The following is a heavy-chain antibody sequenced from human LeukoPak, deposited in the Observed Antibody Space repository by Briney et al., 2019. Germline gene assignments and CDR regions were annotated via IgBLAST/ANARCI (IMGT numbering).Heavy chain of an antibody. V-gene: IGHV3-21*01. CDR2: ITSSSSHI. CDR1: EFVFSSHA. J-gene: IGHJ4*02. CDR3: AKDSSNWSFDY. Sequence: GGSLRLSCVASEFVFSSHAMIWVRQAPGKGLEWISSITSSSSHIFYADSVRGRFTISRDNANNALHLQMNSLRAEDTAVYFCAKDSSNWSFDYWGQGTLVTVSS. D-gene: IGHD6-13*01.